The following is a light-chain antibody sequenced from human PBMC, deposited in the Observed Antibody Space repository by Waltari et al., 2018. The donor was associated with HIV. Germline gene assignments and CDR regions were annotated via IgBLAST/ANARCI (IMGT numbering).Light chain of an antibody. CDR1: SGNIASHN. Sequence: NFKLTQPLSVSESPGKTVTISCTRSSGNIASHNVPWYQQRPGSAPTTVIYEDNQRPSGVPDRFSGSIDSSSNSASLTISGLKTEDEADYYCQSYDSNDPWVFGGGTKLTVL. V-gene: IGLV6-57*04. CDR2: EDN. J-gene: IGLJ3*02. CDR3: QSYDSNDPWV.